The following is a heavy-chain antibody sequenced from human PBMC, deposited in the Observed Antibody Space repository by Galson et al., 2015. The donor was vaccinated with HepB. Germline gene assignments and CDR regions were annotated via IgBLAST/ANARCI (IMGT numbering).Heavy chain of an antibody. V-gene: IGHV5-51*01. CDR2: IYPGDSDT. D-gene: IGHD6-6*01. J-gene: IGHJ3*02. CDR1: GYSFTSYW. Sequence: QSGAEVKKPGESLKISCKGSGYSFTSYWIGWVRQMPGKGLEWMGIIYPGDSDTRYSPSFQGQVTISADKSISTAYLQWSSLKASDTAMYYCARRPEEFQAARDCAFDIWGQGTMVTVSS. CDR3: ARRPEEFQAARDCAFDI.